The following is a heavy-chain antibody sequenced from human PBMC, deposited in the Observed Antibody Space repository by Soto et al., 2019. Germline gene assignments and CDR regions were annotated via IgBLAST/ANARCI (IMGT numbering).Heavy chain of an antibody. CDR2: IGTHNGDT. Sequence: QVQLVQSGPEVKKPGASVKVSCKASGYTFNTYGFSWVRQAPGQGREWVGWIGTHNGDTTYAQKFQGRVTMNKDTHTNKSYMERRGLPSDCTAMYFFPSEWRAAEGFNPWGQGTLVTVSS. CDR3: PSEWRAAEGFNP. J-gene: IGHJ5*02. V-gene: IGHV1-18*01. CDR1: GYTFNTYG. D-gene: IGHD3-3*01.